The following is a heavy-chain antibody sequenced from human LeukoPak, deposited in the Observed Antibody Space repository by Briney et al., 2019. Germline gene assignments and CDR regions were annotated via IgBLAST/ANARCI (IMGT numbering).Heavy chain of an antibody. J-gene: IGHJ4*02. V-gene: IGHV3-11*04. CDR1: GFTFGDYY. D-gene: IGHD6-19*01. CDR3: ARDQGESSGLYYFDY. Sequence: PGGSLRLSCAASGFTFGDYYMSWIRQAPGKGLEWVSYISSGGSAIYYADSVKGRFTISRDNAKNSLYLQMNSLRAEDTAVYYCARDQGESSGLYYFDYWGQGTLVTVSS. CDR2: ISSGGSAI.